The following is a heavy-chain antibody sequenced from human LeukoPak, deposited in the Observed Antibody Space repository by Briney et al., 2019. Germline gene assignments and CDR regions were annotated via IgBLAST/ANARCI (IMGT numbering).Heavy chain of an antibody. CDR1: GGSFSGYY. CDR3: ARDRAGYGDGYMDV. V-gene: IGHV4-34*01. Sequence: SETLSLTCAVYGGSFSGYYWSWIRQPPGKGLEWIGEINHSGSTNYNPSLKSRVTISVDTSKNQFSLKLSSVTAADTAVYYCARDRAGYGDGYMDVWGKGTTVTVSS. CDR2: INHSGST. J-gene: IGHJ6*03. D-gene: IGHD4-17*01.